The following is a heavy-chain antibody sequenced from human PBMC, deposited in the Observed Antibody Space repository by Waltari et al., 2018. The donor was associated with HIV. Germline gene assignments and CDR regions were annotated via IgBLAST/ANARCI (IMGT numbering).Heavy chain of an antibody. CDR1: GFSFRRYA. D-gene: IGHD4-17*01. J-gene: IGHJ4*02. CDR3: AATVTTRGTFDY. V-gene: IGHV3-21*05. CDR2: IISESENI. Sequence: VQLVESGGALVKPGGSLRLSCEVSGFSFRRYAMNWVRQAPGRGLQLLSYIISESENIINEQTLKGRCTISRDNAKSSVVLQMDNLRDADTATYYCAATVTTRGTFDYWGQGTVVAV.